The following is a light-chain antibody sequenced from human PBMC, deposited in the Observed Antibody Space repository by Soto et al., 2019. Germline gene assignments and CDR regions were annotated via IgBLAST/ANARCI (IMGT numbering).Light chain of an antibody. CDR1: QSLLHSNGYNY. V-gene: IGKV2-28*01. CDR3: MQALQTSYT. J-gene: IGKJ2*01. Sequence: DIVMTQSPLSLPVTPGEPASISCRSSQSLLHSNGYNYLDWYLQKPGQSPQFLIYLGSNRASGVHDRFSGSGSGTDFTLKISRVEAEDVGVYYCMQALQTSYTFGQGTKLEIK. CDR2: LGS.